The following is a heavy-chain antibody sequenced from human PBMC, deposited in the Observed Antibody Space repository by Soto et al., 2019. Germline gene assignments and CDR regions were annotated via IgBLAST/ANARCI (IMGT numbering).Heavy chain of an antibody. J-gene: IGHJ4*02. Sequence: EVQLLESGGGLVQPGGCLRLSCAASGFTFSDYAMTWVRQGPGKELEWISSTSSSGGATYYADSVKDRFTISRDNSKNTVYLQMNSLKAEDTAVYYCTKGPSRAYSGSSRYSDSWGQGALVTVSS. CDR1: GFTFSDYA. CDR3: TKGPSRAYSGSSRYSDS. D-gene: IGHD6-6*01. V-gene: IGHV3-23*01. CDR2: TSSSGGAT.